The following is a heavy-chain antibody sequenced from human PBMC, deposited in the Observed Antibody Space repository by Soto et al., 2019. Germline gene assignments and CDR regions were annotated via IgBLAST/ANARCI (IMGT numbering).Heavy chain of an antibody. CDR3: ARDDCSSPSCFVY. J-gene: IGHJ4*02. Sequence: LRLSCATSGFTFSNYGMHWVRQAPGKGLEWVAAIQFDGNKEYHADSVKGRFAISRDNSQNTLYLQMNSLRAEDTAVYYCARDDCSSPSCFVYWGQGTLVTVSS. CDR1: GFTFSNYG. D-gene: IGHD2-2*01. CDR2: IQFDGNKE. V-gene: IGHV3-33*05.